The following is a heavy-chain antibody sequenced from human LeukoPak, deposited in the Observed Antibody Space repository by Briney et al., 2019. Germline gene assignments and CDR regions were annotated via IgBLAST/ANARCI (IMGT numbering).Heavy chain of an antibody. CDR3: ARVQGHIVATDWVDY. V-gene: IGHV3-11*01. J-gene: IGHJ4*02. D-gene: IGHD5-12*01. Sequence: GSLRLSCAASGFTFSDYYMNWIRQAPGKGLEWVSCISSSGSTISYADSVKGRFTISRDNARNSLYLQMNSLRAEDTAVYYCARVQGHIVATDWVDYWGQGTLVTVSS. CDR2: ISSSGSTI. CDR1: GFTFSDYY.